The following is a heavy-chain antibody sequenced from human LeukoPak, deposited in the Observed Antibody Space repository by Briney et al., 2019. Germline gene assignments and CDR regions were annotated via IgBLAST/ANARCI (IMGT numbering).Heavy chain of an antibody. CDR1: AYTFTSSG. Sequence: ASVKASCKASAYTFTSSGISWERQPPGQWLEWMGWISAYNRNTNYAQKLQGRVTMTTDTSTSTAYMGLRSLRSDDTAVYYCARALYYDFWSGYYGAYYYYMDVWGKGTTVTVSS. V-gene: IGHV1-18*01. CDR3: ARALYYDFWSGYYGAYYYYMDV. J-gene: IGHJ6*03. D-gene: IGHD3-3*01. CDR2: ISAYNRNT.